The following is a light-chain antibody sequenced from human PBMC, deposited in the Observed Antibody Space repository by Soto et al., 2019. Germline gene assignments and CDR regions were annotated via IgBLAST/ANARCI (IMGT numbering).Light chain of an antibody. CDR3: QQSYRTWT. V-gene: IGKV1-39*01. Sequence: DIQMTQSPSSLSASVGDRVTITCRASQTISSYLNWYQQKPGKAPKLLIYAASTLQSGVPSRFSGSGSGTDSTLTISSLQPEDFTTYYCQQSYRTWTFGQGTKVEIK. CDR1: QTISSY. CDR2: AAS. J-gene: IGKJ1*01.